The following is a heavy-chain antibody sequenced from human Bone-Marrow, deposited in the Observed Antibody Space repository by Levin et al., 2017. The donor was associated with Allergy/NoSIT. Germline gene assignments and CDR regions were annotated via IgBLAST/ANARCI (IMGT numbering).Heavy chain of an antibody. CDR2: ISAYNADT. CDR1: GYTFTSYG. Sequence: EASVKVSCKASGYTFTSYGFSWVRQAPGQGLEWMGWISAYNADTNYAQNLQGRVTMTTDTSTSTAYMELRSLRSDDTAVYYCARGPSHLYYYASGSPHFDTWGQGTLVTVSS. D-gene: IGHD3-10*01. CDR3: ARGPSHLYYYASGSPHFDT. V-gene: IGHV1-18*01. J-gene: IGHJ4*02.